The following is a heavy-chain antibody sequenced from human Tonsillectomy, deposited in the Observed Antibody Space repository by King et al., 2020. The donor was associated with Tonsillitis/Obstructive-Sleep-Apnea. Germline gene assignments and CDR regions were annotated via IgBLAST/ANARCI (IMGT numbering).Heavy chain of an antibody. V-gene: IGHV4-59*01. CDR1: GGSIRSYY. J-gene: IGHJ3*02. D-gene: IGHD2-8*01. CDR2: IYYRGST. CDR3: ARDMVLEAGGDAFDI. Sequence: VQLQESGPGLVKPSETLSLTCTVSGGSIRSYYWSWIRQPPGKGLEWIGYIYYRGSTNYNPSLKSRVTISEDTSKNQFSLKLSSVTAADTAVYYCARDMVLEAGGDAFDIWGQGTMVTVSS.